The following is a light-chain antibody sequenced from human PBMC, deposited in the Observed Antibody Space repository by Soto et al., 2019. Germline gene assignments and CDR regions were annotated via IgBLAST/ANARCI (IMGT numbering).Light chain of an antibody. CDR2: GAS. Sequence: EIVMTQSPATLSVSPGERATLSCRASQSVSSNLAWYQQKPGQAPRLLIYGASTRATGIPARFSGSGSGTEFILLISSMQSEDFAVYYCQQYNKWPPYTFGQGTKLEIK. CDR3: QQYNKWPPYT. V-gene: IGKV3-15*01. CDR1: QSVSSN. J-gene: IGKJ2*01.